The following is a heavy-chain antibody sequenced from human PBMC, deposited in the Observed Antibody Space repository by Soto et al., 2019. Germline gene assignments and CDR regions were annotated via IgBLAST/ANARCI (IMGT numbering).Heavy chain of an antibody. Sequence: GESLKISCKGPGHLFNNHWIGWVRQTPGKGLEWMGLIFTRDSETKSSPSFQGHVSFSVDNSKNTVYLHMSSLRADDTAVYYCARDGPIQHHPDYWGRGTLVTVSS. D-gene: IGHD2-21*01. V-gene: IGHV5-51*01. CDR3: ARDGPIQHHPDY. J-gene: IGHJ4*02. CDR2: IFTRDSET. CDR1: GHLFNNHW.